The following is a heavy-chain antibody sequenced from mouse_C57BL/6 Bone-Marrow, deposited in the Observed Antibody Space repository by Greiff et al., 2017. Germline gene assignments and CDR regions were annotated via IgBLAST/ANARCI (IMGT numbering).Heavy chain of an antibody. V-gene: IGHV1-64*01. CDR2: IHPNSGST. J-gene: IGHJ3*01. CDR1: GYTFTSYW. CDR3: ARGRLRPWFAY. D-gene: IGHD2-4*01. Sequence: QVQLQQPGAELVKPGASVKLSCKASGYTFTSYWMHWVKQRPGQGLEWIGMIHPNSGSTNYNEKFKSKATLTVDKSSSTSYMQLSSLTSEYSAVYYCARGRLRPWFAYWGQGTLVTVSA.